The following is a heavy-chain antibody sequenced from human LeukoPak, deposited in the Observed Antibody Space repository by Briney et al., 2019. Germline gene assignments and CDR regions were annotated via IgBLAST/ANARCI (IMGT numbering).Heavy chain of an antibody. J-gene: IGHJ5*02. CDR2: IYYSGST. D-gene: IGHD5-18*01. CDR3: ARGGYSYPNWFDA. V-gene: IGHV4-59*01. CDR1: GGSISSYY. Sequence: SETLSLTCTVSGGSISSYYWSWIRQPPGKGLEWIGYIYYSGSTNYNPSLKSRVTISVDTSKNQFSLKLSSVTAADTDVYCCARGGYSYPNWFDAWGQGTLVTVSS.